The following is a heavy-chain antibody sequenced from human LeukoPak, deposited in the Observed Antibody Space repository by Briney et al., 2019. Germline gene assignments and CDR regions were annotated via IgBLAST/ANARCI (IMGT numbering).Heavy chain of an antibody. J-gene: IGHJ5*02. V-gene: IGHV3-23*01. D-gene: IGHD3-10*01. Sequence: GGSLRLSCAASGFTFGSYVMSWFRQAPGKGLEWFSAITQSGSATYYADSVKGRFTISRDNSKNTLYLKMNSLRAEDTAVYYCAKAGYGSANYYSRDRANWFDPWGQGTLVTVSS. CDR2: ITQSGSAT. CDR3: AKAGYGSANYYSRDRANWFDP. CDR1: GFTFGSYV.